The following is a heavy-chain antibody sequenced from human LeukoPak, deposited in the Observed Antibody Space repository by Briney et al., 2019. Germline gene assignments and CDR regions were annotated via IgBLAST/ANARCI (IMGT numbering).Heavy chain of an antibody. CDR3: TLIQGWGSGSYYRDF. D-gene: IGHD3-10*01. V-gene: IGHV3-15*01. Sequence: AGGSLRLSCAASGFSISNNWMSWVRQAPGKGREWVARVKSRSAGETTDYAAPVQGRFTISRDDSNNTLYLQMNSLKTEDTAVYYCTLIQGWGSGSYYRDFWGQGTLVTVSS. J-gene: IGHJ4*02. CDR2: VKSRSAGETT. CDR1: GFSISNNW.